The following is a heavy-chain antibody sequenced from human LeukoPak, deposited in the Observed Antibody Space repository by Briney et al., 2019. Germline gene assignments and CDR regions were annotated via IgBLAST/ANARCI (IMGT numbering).Heavy chain of an antibody. Sequence: PGGSLRLSCAASGLTLSSNYMSWVRQAPGKGLEWVSVIYGGGSTYYGASVRGRFTISRDNSKNTLDLQMNSLRAEDTALYFCARGYRRGWPDFWGQGTLVSVSS. CDR3: ARGYRRGWPDF. CDR1: GLTLSSNY. CDR2: IYGGGST. D-gene: IGHD5-12*01. V-gene: IGHV3-53*01. J-gene: IGHJ4*02.